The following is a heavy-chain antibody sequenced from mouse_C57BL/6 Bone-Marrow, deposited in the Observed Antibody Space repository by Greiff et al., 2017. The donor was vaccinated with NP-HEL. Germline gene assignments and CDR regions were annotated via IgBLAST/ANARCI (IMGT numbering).Heavy chain of an antibody. CDR1: GFSLTSYA. CDR3: ARNRAPFYYGSSHWYFDV. Sequence: QVQLQESGPGLVAPSQSLSITCTVSGFSLTSYAISWVRQPPGKGLEWLGVIWTGGGTNYNSALKSRLSISKDNSKSQVFLKMNSLQTDDTARYYCARNRAPFYYGSSHWYFDVWGTGTTVTVSS. CDR2: IWTGGGT. J-gene: IGHJ1*03. V-gene: IGHV2-9-1*01. D-gene: IGHD1-1*01.